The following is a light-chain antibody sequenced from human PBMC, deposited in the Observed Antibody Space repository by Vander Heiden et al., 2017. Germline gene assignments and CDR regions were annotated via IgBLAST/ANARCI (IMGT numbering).Light chain of an antibody. CDR2: DAS. CDR3: QQRSNWVWT. CDR1: QSVSSY. J-gene: IGKJ1*01. V-gene: IGKV3-11*01. Sequence: ELVSPHSPATLSLSPGERATLSCRASQSVSSYLAWYQQKPGQAPRLLIYDASNRATGIPARFSGSGSGTDFTLTISSLEPEDFAVYYCQQRSNWVWTFGQGTKVEIK.